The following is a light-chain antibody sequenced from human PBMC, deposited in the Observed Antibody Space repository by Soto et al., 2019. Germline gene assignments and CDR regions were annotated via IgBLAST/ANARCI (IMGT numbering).Light chain of an antibody. CDR2: GAF. V-gene: IGKV3-15*01. CDR1: QSVSSN. Sequence: EIVMTQSPATLSVSPGERATLSCRASQSVSSNLAWYQQKPGQAPRLLVYGAFTRATGIPVRFSGSGSGTEIPLTISSLQSEDFALYYCHQYNNWPPGTFGQGTKLEIK. J-gene: IGKJ2*01. CDR3: HQYNNWPPGT.